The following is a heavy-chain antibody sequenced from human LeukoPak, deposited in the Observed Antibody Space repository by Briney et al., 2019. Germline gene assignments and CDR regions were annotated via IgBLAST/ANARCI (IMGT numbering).Heavy chain of an antibody. CDR3: ARGSFDYGGTTDY. D-gene: IGHD4-23*01. J-gene: IGHJ4*02. V-gene: IGHV1-18*01. CDR1: GYTFTSYD. Sequence: WASVKVSCKASGYTFTSYDISWVRQAPGQGLEWMGWISTYNGNTNYAQKFQGRVTLSTETSTSTAYMELRSLKSDDTAVYYCARGSFDYGGTTDYWGQGTLVTVSS. CDR2: ISTYNGNT.